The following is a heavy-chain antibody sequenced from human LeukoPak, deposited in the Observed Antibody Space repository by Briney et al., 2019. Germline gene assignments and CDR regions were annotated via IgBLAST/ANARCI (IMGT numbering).Heavy chain of an antibody. CDR1: GYTFTGYY. CDR2: INPNSGGT. V-gene: IGHV1-2*02. CDR3: ARDRDGSGSPLGY. D-gene: IGHD3-10*01. Sequence: GASVKVSCKVSGYTFTGYYMHWVRQAPGQGLEWMGWINPNSGGTNYAQKFQGRVTMTRDTSISTAYMELSRLRSDDTAVYYCARDRDGSGSPLGYWGQGTLVTVSS. J-gene: IGHJ4*02.